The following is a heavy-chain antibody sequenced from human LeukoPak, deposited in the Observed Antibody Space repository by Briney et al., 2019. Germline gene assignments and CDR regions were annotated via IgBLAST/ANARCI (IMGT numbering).Heavy chain of an antibody. V-gene: IGHV3-7*03. D-gene: IGHD1-14*01. CDR1: GFTFSSYW. CDR2: IKQDESEK. CDR3: ASSSTGRGGMDV. J-gene: IGHJ6*04. Sequence: GGSLRLSCAASGFTFSSYWMSWVGQAPGKGVEGVANIKQDESEKYYVDSVKGRFTISRDNAKNSLYLQMNSLRAEDTAVYYCASSSTGRGGMDVWGKGTTVTVSS.